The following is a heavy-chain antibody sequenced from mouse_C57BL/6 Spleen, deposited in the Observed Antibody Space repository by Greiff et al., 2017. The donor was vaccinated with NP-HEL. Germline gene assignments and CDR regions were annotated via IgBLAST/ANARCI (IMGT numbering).Heavy chain of an antibody. D-gene: IGHD4-1*01. CDR3: AREDWDVWYFDV. CDR1: GYAFSSSW. J-gene: IGHJ1*03. CDR2: IYPGDGDT. V-gene: IGHV1-82*01. Sequence: VQLQQSGPELVKPGAPVKISCKASGYAFSSSWMNWVKQRPGKGLEWIGRIYPGDGDTNYNGKFKGKATLTADKSSSTAYMQLSSLTAEDSAVYFCAREDWDVWYFDVWGTGTTVTVSS.